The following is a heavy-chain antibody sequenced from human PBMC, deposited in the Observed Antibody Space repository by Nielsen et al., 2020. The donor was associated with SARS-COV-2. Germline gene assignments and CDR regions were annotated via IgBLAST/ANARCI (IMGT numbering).Heavy chain of an antibody. D-gene: IGHD6-6*01. CDR3: ARDAAWGDSSSSY. Sequence: GGSLRLSCAVAGFTLNTFAMSWVRQAPGKGLEWVSVIYSGGSSTYYADSVKGRFTISRDNSKNTLYLQMNSLRAEDTAVYYCARDAAWGDSSSSYWGQGTLVTVSS. CDR1: GFTLNTFA. CDR2: IYSGGSST. V-gene: IGHV3-23*03. J-gene: IGHJ4*02.